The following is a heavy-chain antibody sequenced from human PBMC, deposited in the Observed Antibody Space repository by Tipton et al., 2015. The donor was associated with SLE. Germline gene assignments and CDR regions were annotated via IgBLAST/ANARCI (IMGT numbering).Heavy chain of an antibody. J-gene: IGHJ4*02. Sequence: PGLVKPSQTLSLTCTVAGRSISSDDHYWTWIRQHPGKGLEWIGHISYSGSTRYNPSLKSRVIILVDTSKNHFSLRLSSVTAADTAVYYCARRRREYNYGPYYFDYWGQGALVTVSS. CDR2: ISYSGST. V-gene: IGHV4-31*03. D-gene: IGHD5-18*01. CDR1: GRSISSDDHY. CDR3: ARRRREYNYGPYYFDY.